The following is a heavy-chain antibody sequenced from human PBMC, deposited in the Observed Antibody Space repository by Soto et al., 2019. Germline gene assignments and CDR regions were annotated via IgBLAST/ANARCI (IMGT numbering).Heavy chain of an antibody. CDR1: GGSISSYY. CDR2: IYYSGST. D-gene: IGHD4-17*01. Sequence: QVQLQESGPGLVKPSETLSLTCTVSGGSISSYYWSWIRQPPGKGLEWIGYIYYSGSTNYNPSLKSRVTISVDTSKNQFSLKLSSVTAADTAVYYCASLIRQYGDNFVDYWGQGTLVTVSS. V-gene: IGHV4-59*08. J-gene: IGHJ4*02. CDR3: ASLIRQYGDNFVDY.